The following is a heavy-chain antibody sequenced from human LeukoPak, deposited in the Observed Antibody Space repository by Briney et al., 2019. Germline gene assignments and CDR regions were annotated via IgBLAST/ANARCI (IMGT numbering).Heavy chain of an antibody. CDR3: ARVVTQIDY. D-gene: IGHD4-23*01. V-gene: IGHV4-34*01. CDR2: INHSGST. J-gene: IGHJ4*02. Sequence: SETLSLTCAVYGGSFSGYYWSWIRQPPGKGLEWIGEINHSGSTNYNPSLKSRVTISVDTSKNQFSLKLSSVTAAGTAVYYCARVVTQIDYWGQGTLVTVSS. CDR1: GGSFSGYY.